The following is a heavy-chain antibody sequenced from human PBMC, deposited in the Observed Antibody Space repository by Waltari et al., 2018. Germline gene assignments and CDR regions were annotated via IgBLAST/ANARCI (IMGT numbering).Heavy chain of an antibody. D-gene: IGHD3-3*01. CDR3: ARGPNYDFWYGLDY. J-gene: IGHJ4*02. Sequence: EVQLVESGGDLIQPGGSLRLSCAASGFPVSRNYMSWVRQAPGKGLEWVSVIYSGGRTYYADAGKGRFTISRDNSKNTVYLQMNSLRAEDTAVYYCARGPNYDFWYGLDYWGQGTLVTVSS. CDR2: IYSGGRT. CDR1: GFPVSRNY. V-gene: IGHV3-53*01.